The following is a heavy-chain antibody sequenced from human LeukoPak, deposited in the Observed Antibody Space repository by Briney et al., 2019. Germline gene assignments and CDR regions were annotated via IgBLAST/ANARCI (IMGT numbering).Heavy chain of an antibody. CDR3: ARDLYGDSDFDY. D-gene: IGHD4-17*01. CDR1: GYTFTSYG. V-gene: IGHV1-18*01. Sequence: ASVTVSCKASGYTFTSYGISWVRQAPGQGLEWMGWISAYNGNTNYAQKLQGRVTITTDTSTSTAYMELRSLRSDDTAVYYCARDLYGDSDFDYWGQGTLVTVSS. J-gene: IGHJ4*02. CDR2: ISAYNGNT.